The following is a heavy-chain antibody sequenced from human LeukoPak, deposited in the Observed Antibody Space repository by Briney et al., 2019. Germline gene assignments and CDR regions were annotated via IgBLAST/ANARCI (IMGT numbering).Heavy chain of an antibody. CDR1: GFTFSSYS. V-gene: IGHV3-21*04. Sequence: GSLRLSCAASGFTFSSYSMNWVRQAPGKGLEWVSSISSSSSYIYYADSVKGRFTISRDNSKNTLYLQMNSLRAEDTAVYYCAKVGGGSYFTHYYYGMDVWGQGTTVTVSS. D-gene: IGHD1-26*01. CDR3: AKVGGGSYFTHYYYGMDV. CDR2: ISSSSSYI. J-gene: IGHJ6*02.